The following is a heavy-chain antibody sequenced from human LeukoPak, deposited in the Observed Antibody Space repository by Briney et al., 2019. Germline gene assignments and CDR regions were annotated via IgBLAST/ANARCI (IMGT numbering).Heavy chain of an antibody. CDR3: AKYGSGMGLDY. D-gene: IGHD3-10*01. V-gene: IGHV3-23*01. J-gene: IGHJ4*02. CDR1: GFTFSSYA. CDR2: ISGSGGST. Sequence: GGSLRLSCAASGFTFSSYAMGWVRQAPGKGLEWVSAISGSGGSTDYADSVKGRFTISRDNSKNTLYLQMNSLRAEDTAVYYCAKYGSGMGLDYWGQGTLVTVSS.